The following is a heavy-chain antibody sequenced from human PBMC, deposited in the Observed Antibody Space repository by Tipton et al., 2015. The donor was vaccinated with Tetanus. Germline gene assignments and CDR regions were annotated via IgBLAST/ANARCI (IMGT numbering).Heavy chain of an antibody. Sequence: QLVQSGAEVKKPGASVKVSCKASGSTFTSYDINWVRQATGQGLEWMGWMNPNSGNTGYAQKFQGRVTMTRNTSISTAYMELSSLRAEDTAVYYCAGGPRPYYNDSSGDFAWGQGTLGTVSS. CDR2: MNPNSGNT. V-gene: IGHV1-8*01. CDR1: GSTFTSYD. CDR3: AGGPRPYYNDSSGDFA. J-gene: IGHJ4*02. D-gene: IGHD3-22*01.